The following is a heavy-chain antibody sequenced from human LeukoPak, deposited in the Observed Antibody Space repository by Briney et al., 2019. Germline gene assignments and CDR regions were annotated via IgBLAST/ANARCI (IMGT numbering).Heavy chain of an antibody. D-gene: IGHD6-19*01. J-gene: IGHJ5*02. CDR2: INPNSGGT. CDR3: ARDRASGWNANWFDP. CDR1: GYTFTGYY. Sequence: GASVKVSCKASGYTFTGYYMHWVRQAPGQGLEWMGWINPNSGGTNYAQKFQGRVTMTRDTSISTAYMELSRLRSDDTAVYYCARDRASGWNANWFDPWGQGTLVTVSS. V-gene: IGHV1-2*02.